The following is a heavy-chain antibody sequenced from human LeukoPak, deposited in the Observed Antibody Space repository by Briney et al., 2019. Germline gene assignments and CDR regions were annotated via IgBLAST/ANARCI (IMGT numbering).Heavy chain of an antibody. V-gene: IGHV1-2*02. CDR1: GYTFTGYY. Sequence: EASVKVSCKASGYTFTGYYMHWVRQAPGQGLEWMGWVNPNSGGTNYAQKFQGRVTMTRDTSISTAYMELSRLRSDDTAVYYCARDQDYCSSTSCSPFVYYYYYYMDVWGKGTTVTVSS. CDR2: VNPNSGGT. D-gene: IGHD2-2*01. J-gene: IGHJ6*03. CDR3: ARDQDYCSSTSCSPFVYYYYYYMDV.